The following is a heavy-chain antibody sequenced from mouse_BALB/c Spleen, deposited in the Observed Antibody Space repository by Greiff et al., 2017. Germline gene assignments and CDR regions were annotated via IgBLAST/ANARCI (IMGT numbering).Heavy chain of an antibody. J-gene: IGHJ2*01. Sequence: EVMLVESGGGLVQPGGSLRLSCATSGFTFTDYYMSWVRQPPGKALEWLGFIRNKANGYTTEYSASVKGRFTISRDNSQSIIYLQMNTLRAEDSATYYCARDNGYGPYFDDWGQGTTLTVSS. V-gene: IGHV7-3*02. CDR3: ARDNGYGPYFDD. D-gene: IGHD1-1*01. CDR1: GFTFTDYY. CDR2: IRNKANGYTT.